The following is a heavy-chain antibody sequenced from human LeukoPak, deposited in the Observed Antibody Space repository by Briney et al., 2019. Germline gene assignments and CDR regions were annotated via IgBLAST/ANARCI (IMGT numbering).Heavy chain of an antibody. J-gene: IGHJ4*02. V-gene: IGHV6-1*01. D-gene: IGHD6-19*01. CDR1: GDSVSSNSAA. Sequence: SQTLSLTCAISGDSVSSNSAAWNWIRQSPTRGLEWLGRTYYRSKWYNDYAVSVKSRITINPDTSKNQFSLQLNSVTPEDTAVYYRARDGYSSGWANFDYWGQGTLVTVSS. CDR3: ARDGYSSGWANFDY. CDR2: TYYRSKWYN.